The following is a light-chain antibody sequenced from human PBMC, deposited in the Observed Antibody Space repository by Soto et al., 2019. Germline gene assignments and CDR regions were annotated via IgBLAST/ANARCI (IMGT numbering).Light chain of an antibody. CDR2: KAS. CDR1: QSISSW. V-gene: IGKV1-5*03. CDR3: QQYDSYWT. Sequence: DIQMTQSPSTLSASVGDRVTITCRASQSISSWLAWYQQKPGKAPKLLIYKASSLESGVPSRFSGSGSGTEFTLTTSSLQSDDFATYFCQQYDSYWTFGQGTKVDIK. J-gene: IGKJ1*01.